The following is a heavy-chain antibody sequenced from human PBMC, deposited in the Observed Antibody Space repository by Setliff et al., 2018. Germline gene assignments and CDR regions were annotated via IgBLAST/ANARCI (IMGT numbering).Heavy chain of an antibody. CDR1: GGTFSSYA. D-gene: IGHD3-3*01. V-gene: IGHV1-69*05. Sequence: SVKVSCKASGGTFSSYAISWVRQAPGQGLEWMGGIIPIFGTANYAQKFQGRVTITTDESTSTAYMELSSLRSEDTVVYYCARAGTTIFGVVTSPNYGMDVWGQGTTVTVSS. J-gene: IGHJ6*02. CDR2: IIPIFGTA. CDR3: ARAGTTIFGVVTSPNYGMDV.